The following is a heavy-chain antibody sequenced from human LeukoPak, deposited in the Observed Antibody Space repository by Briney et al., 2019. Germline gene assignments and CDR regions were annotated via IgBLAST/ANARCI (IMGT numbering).Heavy chain of an antibody. D-gene: IGHD3-10*01. CDR1: GGSINSGDYY. CDR3: ASPARGGYFDL. V-gene: IGHV4-30-4*01. J-gene: IGHJ2*01. Sequence: PSETLSLTCTVSGGSINSGDYYWSWIRQPPGKGLEWIGYIYYSGSTYYNPSLKSRVTISVDTSKNQFSLNLTSVTAADTAVYYCASPARGGYFDLWGRGTLVTVSS. CDR2: IYYSGST.